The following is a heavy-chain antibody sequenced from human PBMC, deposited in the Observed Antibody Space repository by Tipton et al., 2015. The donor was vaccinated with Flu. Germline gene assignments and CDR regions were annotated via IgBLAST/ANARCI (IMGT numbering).Heavy chain of an antibody. CDR2: IHTNGKT. D-gene: IGHD3-16*01. J-gene: IGHJ5*01. CDR3: AKVKFGWVES. CDR1: EDHMSNFY. V-gene: IGHV4-4*07. Sequence: TLSLTCSVSEDHMSNFYWSWVRQPAGEGLEWIGRIHTNGKTDYNPSLKSRVAMSIATSKKQFSLHVTSVTAADTAVYYCAKVKFGWVESWAQGTLVTVSS.